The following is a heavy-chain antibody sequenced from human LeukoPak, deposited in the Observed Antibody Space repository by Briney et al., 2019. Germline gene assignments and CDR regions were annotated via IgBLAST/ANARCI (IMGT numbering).Heavy chain of an antibody. J-gene: IGHJ3*02. CDR2: IIPIFGTA. CDR1: GGTFSSYA. V-gene: IGHV1-69*01. D-gene: IGHD3-10*01. Sequence: GSSVKVSCKASGGTFSSYAISWVRQAPGQGIEWMGGIIPIFGTANYAQKFQGRVTITADESTSTAYMELSSLRSEDTAAYYCARVVPMVRGAPVAAFDIWGQGTMVTVSS. CDR3: ARVVPMVRGAPVAAFDI.